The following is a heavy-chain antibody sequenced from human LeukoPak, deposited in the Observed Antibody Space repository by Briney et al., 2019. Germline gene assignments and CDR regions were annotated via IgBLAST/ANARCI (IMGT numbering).Heavy chain of an antibody. CDR3: ARPIRYSSGWYGY. Sequence: ASVTLSCTASGYTFTGYYMHWVRHAPGQGLERMGWINPNSGGTNYAQKFQGRVTMTRDTSISTAYMELSRLRSGDTAGYFCARPIRYSSGWYGYWGQGTLVTVSS. J-gene: IGHJ4*02. D-gene: IGHD6-19*01. CDR1: GYTFTGYY. CDR2: INPNSGGT. V-gene: IGHV1-2*02.